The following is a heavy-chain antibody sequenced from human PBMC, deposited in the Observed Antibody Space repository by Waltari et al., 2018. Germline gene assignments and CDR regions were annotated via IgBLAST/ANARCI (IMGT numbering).Heavy chain of an antibody. CDR3: ARWSQAMDV. Sequence: EVQLVESGGDLVQPGGSLRVSCAASGFTFSSYWMTWVRQAPGKGLEWVANINQDESERYYVDSVRCRFTISRDNGKNLVWLQMNSLRAEDTAVYFCARWSQAMDVWGQGTPVTVSS. CDR1: GFTFSSYW. J-gene: IGHJ6*02. CDR2: INQDESER. V-gene: IGHV3-7*03.